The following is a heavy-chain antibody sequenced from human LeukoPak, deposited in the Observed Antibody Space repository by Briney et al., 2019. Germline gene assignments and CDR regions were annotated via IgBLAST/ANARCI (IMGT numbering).Heavy chain of an antibody. CDR3: ARRRDFIDY. V-gene: IGHV3-11*01. D-gene: IGHD3/OR15-3a*01. CDR2: SSSSGSTI. CDR1: GFTLSDYY. Sequence: GGSLRLSCAASGFTLSDYYMSWIRQAPGRGLEWVSYSSSSGSTIYYADSVKGRFAISRDNAKNSLYLQMNSLRAEDTAVYYCARRRDFIDYWGQGTLVTVSS. J-gene: IGHJ4*02.